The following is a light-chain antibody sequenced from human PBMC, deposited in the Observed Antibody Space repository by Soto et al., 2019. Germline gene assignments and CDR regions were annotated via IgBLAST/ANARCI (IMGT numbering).Light chain of an antibody. V-gene: IGLV2-8*01. CDR1: SSDVGGYNY. CDR3: SSYAITTPYV. Sequence: QPPSASGSPGQSVTISCTGTSSDVGGYNYVSWYQQHPGKAPKLMIYEVSKRPSGVPDRFSGSKSGNTASLTVSGLQAEDEADYYCSSYAITTPYVFGTGTKVTVL. CDR2: EVS. J-gene: IGLJ1*01.